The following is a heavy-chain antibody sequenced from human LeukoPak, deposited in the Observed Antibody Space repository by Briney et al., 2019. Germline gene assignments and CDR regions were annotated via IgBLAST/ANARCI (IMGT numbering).Heavy chain of an antibody. CDR1: GGSISSYY. D-gene: IGHD3-22*01. CDR2: IYYSGST. J-gene: IGHJ5*02. CDR3: ARDFPGGYNNWFDP. V-gene: IGHV4-59*01. Sequence: SETLSLTCTVSGGSISSYYWSWIRQPPGKGLEWIRYIYYSGSTNYNPSLKSRVTISVDTSKNQFSLKLSSVTAADTAVYYCARDFPGGYNNWFDPWGQGTLVTVSS.